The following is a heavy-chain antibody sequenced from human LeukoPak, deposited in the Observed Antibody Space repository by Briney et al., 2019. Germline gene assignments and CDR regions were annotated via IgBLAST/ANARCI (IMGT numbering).Heavy chain of an antibody. CDR1: GYSLSSGYY. J-gene: IGHJ6*03. CDR2: VDHSGGT. Sequence: SETLSLTCTVSGYSLSSGYYWGWIRQPPGKGLEWIGSVDHSGGTYYNPSLRSRVSISVDTSKNQFSLKLSSVTAADTAVYYCARVSAGADASYYYYYMDVWGKGTTVTVSS. V-gene: IGHV4-38-2*02. D-gene: IGHD7-27*01. CDR3: ARVSAGADASYYYYYMDV.